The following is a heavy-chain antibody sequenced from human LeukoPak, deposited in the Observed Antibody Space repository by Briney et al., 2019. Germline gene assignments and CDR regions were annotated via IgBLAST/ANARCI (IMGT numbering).Heavy chain of an antibody. CDR2: IKSKTDGGTT. D-gene: IGHD2-2*01. CDR3: TSDGNPHIVVVPAATDY. CDR1: GFTFSNAW. V-gene: IGHV3-15*01. J-gene: IGHJ4*02. Sequence: PGGSLRLSCAASGFTFSNAWMSWVRQAPGKGLEWVGRIKSKTDGGTTDYAAPVKGRFTISRDDSKNTLYLQMNSLKTEDTAVYYCTSDGNPHIVVVPAATDYWGQGTLVTVSS.